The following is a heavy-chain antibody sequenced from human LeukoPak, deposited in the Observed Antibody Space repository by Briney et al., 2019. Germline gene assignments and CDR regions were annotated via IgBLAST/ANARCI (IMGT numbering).Heavy chain of an antibody. CDR2: INPSGGST. CDR3: ARMDTSGYSEYFKH. V-gene: IGHV1-46*01. D-gene: IGHD3-22*01. Sequence: ASVKVSCTASGYTFISYYIHWVRQAPGQGLEWMGIINPSGGSTSYAQKFQGRVTMTRDTSTSTVYMEVSSLRSEDTAVYYCARMDTSGYSEYFKHWGQGTLVTVSS. CDR1: GYTFISYY. J-gene: IGHJ1*01.